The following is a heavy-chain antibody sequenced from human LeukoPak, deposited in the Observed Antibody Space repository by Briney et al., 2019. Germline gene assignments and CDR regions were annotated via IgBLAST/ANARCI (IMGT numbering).Heavy chain of an antibody. V-gene: IGHV1-2*02. Sequence: ASVKVSCKASGYTFTGYYMHWVRQAPGQGLEWMGWINPNSGGTNYAQKFQGRVTMTRDTSISTAYMELSRLRSDDTAVYYCARGGVYCSGGSCYSVVYYYYMYVWGKGTTVTVSS. J-gene: IGHJ6*03. CDR1: GYTFTGYY. D-gene: IGHD2-15*01. CDR2: INPNSGGT. CDR3: ARGGVYCSGGSCYSVVYYYYMYV.